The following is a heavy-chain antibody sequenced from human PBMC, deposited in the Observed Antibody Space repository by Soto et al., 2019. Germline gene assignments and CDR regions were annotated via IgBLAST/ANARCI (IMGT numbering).Heavy chain of an antibody. Sequence: SETLSLTCTVSGGSISSSSYYWGWIRQPPGKGLEWIGSIYYSGSTYYNPSLKSRVTISVDTSKNQFSLKLSSVTAADTAVYYCARLNYYGSGPWLDVWGQGTTVTVSS. V-gene: IGHV4-39*01. D-gene: IGHD3-10*01. CDR2: IYYSGST. CDR1: GGSISSSSYY. CDR3: ARLNYYGSGPWLDV. J-gene: IGHJ6*02.